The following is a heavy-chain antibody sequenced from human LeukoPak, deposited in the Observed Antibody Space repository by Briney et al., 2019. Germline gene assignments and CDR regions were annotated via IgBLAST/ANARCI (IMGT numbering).Heavy chain of an antibody. V-gene: IGHV3-33*01. CDR2: IWYDGSNK. CDR1: GFTFSSYG. CDR3: ARDSGGWYSNDAFDI. D-gene: IGHD6-19*01. Sequence: GGSLRLSCAASGFTFSSYGMHWVRQAPGKGLERVAVIWYDGSNKYYADSVKGRFTISRDNSKNTLYLQMNSLRAEDTAVYYCARDSGGWYSNDAFDIWGQGTMVTVSS. J-gene: IGHJ3*02.